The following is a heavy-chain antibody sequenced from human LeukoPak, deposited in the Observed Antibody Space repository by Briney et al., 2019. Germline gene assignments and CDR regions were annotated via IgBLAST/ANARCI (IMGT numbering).Heavy chain of an antibody. D-gene: IGHD3-22*01. CDR1: GGSISSYY. V-gene: IGHV4-59*01. J-gene: IGHJ5*02. Sequence: KSSETLSLTCTVSGGSISSYYWSWIRQPPGKGLEWIGYIYYSGSTNYNPPLKSRVTISVDTSKNQFSLKLSSVTAADTAVYYCAREDSGSSGYVFDPWGQGTLVTVSS. CDR2: IYYSGST. CDR3: AREDSGSSGYVFDP.